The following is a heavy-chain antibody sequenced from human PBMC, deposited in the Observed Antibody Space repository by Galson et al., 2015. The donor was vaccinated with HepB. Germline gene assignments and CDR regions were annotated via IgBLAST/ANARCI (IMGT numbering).Heavy chain of an antibody. CDR1: GFTFGDYA. D-gene: IGHD6-13*01. Sequence: SLRLSCAASGFTFGDYAMSWFRQAPGKGLEWVGFIRSKAYGGTTEYAASVKGRFTISRDDSESIAYLQMNSLKTEDTAVYYCTSAAQTFDYHYYYMDVWGKGTTVTVSS. J-gene: IGHJ6*03. V-gene: IGHV3-49*03. CDR2: IRSKAYGGTT. CDR3: TSAAQTFDYHYYYMDV.